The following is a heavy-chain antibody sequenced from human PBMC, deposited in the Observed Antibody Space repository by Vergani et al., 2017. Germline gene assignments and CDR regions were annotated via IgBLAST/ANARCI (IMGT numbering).Heavy chain of an antibody. CDR2: VYNTGTP. CDR3: ARHQAGYCSGGSCYSWYFDL. CDR1: GGSIRRSSYY. D-gene: IGHD2-15*01. V-gene: IGHV4-39*01. J-gene: IGHJ2*01. Sequence: QLQLQQSGPGLVKPSETLSLTCTVSGGSIRRSSYYWGWIRQPPGKGLEWIGSVYNTGTPYYSPSLKSRVTMSVDTSKNQFSLKLSSVTAADTAVYYCARHQAGYCSGGSCYSWYFDLWGRGTLVTVSS.